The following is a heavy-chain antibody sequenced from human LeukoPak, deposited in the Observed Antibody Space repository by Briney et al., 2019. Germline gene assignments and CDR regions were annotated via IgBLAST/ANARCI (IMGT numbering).Heavy chain of an antibody. Sequence: SETLSLTCTVSGYSISSGYYWGWIRQPPGKGLEWIGYIYYSGSTNYNPSLKSRVTISVDSSKNQFSLKLSSVTAADTAVYYCARTTEGGYTYDYFYYYYMDVWGKGTTVTISS. J-gene: IGHJ6*03. V-gene: IGHV4-61*01. D-gene: IGHD5-18*01. CDR1: GYSISSGYY. CDR3: ARTTEGGYTYDYFYYYYMDV. CDR2: IYYSGST.